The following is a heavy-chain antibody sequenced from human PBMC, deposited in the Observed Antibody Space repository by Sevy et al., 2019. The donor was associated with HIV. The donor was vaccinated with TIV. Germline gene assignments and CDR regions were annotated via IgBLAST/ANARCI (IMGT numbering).Heavy chain of an antibody. J-gene: IGHJ4*02. Sequence: GGSLRLSCAASGITFSSAWMSWVRLVPGKGLEWFGRIKSETDGGAADYAAAVKGRFTISRDDSKGTLYLQLNSLKTEDTAVYYCTTDLGFYSSKWGQGTLVTVSS. V-gene: IGHV3-15*01. CDR2: IKSETDGGAA. CDR3: TTDLGFYSSK. D-gene: IGHD4-4*01. CDR1: GITFSSAW.